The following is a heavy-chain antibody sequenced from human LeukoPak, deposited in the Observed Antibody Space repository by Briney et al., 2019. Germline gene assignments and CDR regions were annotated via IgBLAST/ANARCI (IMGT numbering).Heavy chain of an antibody. CDR3: ARVFPSDSGHYDSSGYYYHVDWFDP. Sequence: SETLSLICTVSGGSISSSSYYWGWIRQPPGKGLEWIGSIYYSGSTYYNPSLKSRVTISVDTSKNQFSLKLSSVTAADTAVYYCARVFPSDSGHYDSSGYYYHVDWFDPWGQGTLVTVSS. V-gene: IGHV4-39*07. CDR1: GGSISSSSYY. CDR2: IYYSGST. J-gene: IGHJ5*02. D-gene: IGHD3-22*01.